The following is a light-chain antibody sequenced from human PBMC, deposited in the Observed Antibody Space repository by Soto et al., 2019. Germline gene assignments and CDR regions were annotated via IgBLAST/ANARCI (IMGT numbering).Light chain of an antibody. Sequence: EIVLTQSPGTLSLSAGERGTLSCRASQRVSSNQLAWYQQKPGQAPRLLIYNTGSRATGIPDRFRGSGSGTDFTLTISRLEPEDFAVYYWQHYGTSQAFGQGTKVDI. CDR1: QRVSSNQ. CDR2: NTG. V-gene: IGKV3-20*01. J-gene: IGKJ1*01. CDR3: QHYGTSQA.